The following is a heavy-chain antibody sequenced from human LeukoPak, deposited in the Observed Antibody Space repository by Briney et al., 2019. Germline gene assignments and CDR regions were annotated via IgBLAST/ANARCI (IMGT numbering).Heavy chain of an antibody. V-gene: IGHV5-51*01. CDR1: GYSFTNYW. CDR3: ARHLRSQPFHY. CDR2: IYPGDFDT. Sequence: GESLRISCKASGYSFTNYWIGWVRQMPGKGLEWMGIIYPGDFDTRYSPPFQGQVTISADKSLTTAYLMWSSLKASDSAIYYCARHLRSQPFHYWGQGTLVTVSS. J-gene: IGHJ4*02. D-gene: IGHD3-10*01.